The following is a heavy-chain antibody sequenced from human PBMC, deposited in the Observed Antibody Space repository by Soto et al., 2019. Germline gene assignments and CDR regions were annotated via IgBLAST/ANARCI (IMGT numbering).Heavy chain of an antibody. J-gene: IGHJ3*02. CDR1: GFTFNSYA. V-gene: IGHV3-23*01. D-gene: IGHD5-18*01. Sequence: GGSLRLSCAASGFTFNSYAMSWVRQAPGKGLEWVSAISGSGGSTYYADSVKGRFTISRDNSKNTLYLQMNSLRAEDTAVYYCAADWALWTRNGAFDIWGQGTMVTVSS. CDR2: ISGSGGST. CDR3: AADWALWTRNGAFDI.